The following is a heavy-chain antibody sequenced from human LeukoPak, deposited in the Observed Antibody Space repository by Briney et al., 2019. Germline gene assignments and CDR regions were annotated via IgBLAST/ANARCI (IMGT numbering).Heavy chain of an antibody. CDR2: ISLNSGGT. J-gene: IGHJ4*02. D-gene: IGHD2-15*01. V-gene: IGHV1-2*02. CDR1: GFMFSGSP. CDR3: ANEGVGLDY. Sequence: PGGSLRLSCAASGFMFSGSPMHWVRQAPGQGLEWMGWISLNSGGTSYAQTFEGRVTMTRDTSISTAYMGLSRLRSADTAVYYCANEGVGLDYWGQGTLVTVSS.